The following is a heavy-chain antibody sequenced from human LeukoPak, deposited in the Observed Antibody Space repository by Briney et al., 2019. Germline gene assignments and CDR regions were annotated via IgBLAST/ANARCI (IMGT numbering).Heavy chain of an antibody. J-gene: IGHJ3*02. CDR1: GYTFTSYG. V-gene: IGHV1-18*01. CDR3: ARVPQIVVVPAAIFGSWSVDDAFDI. D-gene: IGHD2-2*01. CDR2: ISAYNGNT. Sequence: GASVKVSCKASGYTFTSYGISWVRQAPGQGLEWMGWISAYNGNTNYAQKLQGRVTMTTDTSTSAAYMELRSLRSDDTAVYYCARVPQIVVVPAAIFGSWSVDDAFDIWGQGTMVTVSS.